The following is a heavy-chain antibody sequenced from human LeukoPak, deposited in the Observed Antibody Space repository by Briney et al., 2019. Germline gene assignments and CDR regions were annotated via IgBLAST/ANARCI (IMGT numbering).Heavy chain of an antibody. Sequence: PSETLSLTCAVSGGSISSGGYSWSWIRQPPGKGLEWIGYIYHSGSTYYNPSLKSRVTISVDRSKNQFSLKLSSVTAADTAVYYCARAPRDSSGYYLNDAFDIWGQGTMVTVSS. CDR3: ARAPRDSSGYYLNDAFDI. V-gene: IGHV4-30-2*01. D-gene: IGHD3-22*01. CDR2: IYHSGST. CDR1: GGSISSGGYS. J-gene: IGHJ3*02.